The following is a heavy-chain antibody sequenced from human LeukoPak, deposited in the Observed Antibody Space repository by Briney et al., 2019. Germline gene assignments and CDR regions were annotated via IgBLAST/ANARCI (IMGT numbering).Heavy chain of an antibody. CDR1: GLTFISYA. D-gene: IGHD3-10*01. CDR2: ISYDGSNK. V-gene: IGHV3-30*04. CDR3: ASEVLLSY. J-gene: IGHJ4*02. Sequence: GRSPRPSCAPSGLTFISYAMPWVRHAPGKGLEWVAVISYDGSNKYYADSVKGRFTISRDNSKNTLYLQMNSLRAEDTAVYYCASEVLLSYWGQGTLVTVSS.